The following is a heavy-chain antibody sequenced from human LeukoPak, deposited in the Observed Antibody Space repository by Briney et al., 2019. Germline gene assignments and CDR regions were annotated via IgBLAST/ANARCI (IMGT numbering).Heavy chain of an antibody. D-gene: IGHD3-9*01. V-gene: IGHV1-2*02. Sequence: ASVKVSCKASGYTFTGYYMHWVRQAPGQGLEWMGWINPNSGGTNYAQKFQGRVTMTRDTSISTAYMELSRLRSDDTAVYYCERAMVGHFDWYDPYYFDYWGQGTLVTVSS. CDR1: GYTFTGYY. CDR2: INPNSGGT. CDR3: ERAMVGHFDWYDPYYFDY. J-gene: IGHJ4*02.